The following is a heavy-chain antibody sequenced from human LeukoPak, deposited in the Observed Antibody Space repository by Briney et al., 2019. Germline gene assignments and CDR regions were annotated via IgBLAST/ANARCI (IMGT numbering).Heavy chain of an antibody. CDR3: TRFNMYPGGTSWYLDY. J-gene: IGHJ4*02. Sequence: PGGSLRLSCAASGFXFSXXGXXWVXXAPXKXXEXVXXXWYDGSNQNYADSVKGRFTISRDNSKNTLYVQMNSLRAEDTAVYYCTRFNMYPGGTSWYLDYWGQGTLVTVSS. V-gene: IGHV3-33*01. CDR2: XWYDGSNQ. CDR1: GFXFSXXG. D-gene: IGHD2-15*01.